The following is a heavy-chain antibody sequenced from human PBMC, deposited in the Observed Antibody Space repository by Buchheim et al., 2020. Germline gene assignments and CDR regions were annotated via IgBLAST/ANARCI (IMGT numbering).Heavy chain of an antibody. D-gene: IGHD6-13*01. CDR2: IYSGGST. V-gene: IGHV3-66*01. J-gene: IGHJ6*02. CDR3: ARDLPYSSSWYGNYYYYYGMDV. Sequence: EVQLVESGGGLVQPGGSLRLSCAASGFTVSGNYVSWVRQAPGKGLEWVSVIYSGGSTYYADSVKGRFTISRDNSKNTLYLQMNSLRAEDTAVYYCARDLPYSSSWYGNYYYYYGMDVWGQGTT. CDR1: GFTVSGNY.